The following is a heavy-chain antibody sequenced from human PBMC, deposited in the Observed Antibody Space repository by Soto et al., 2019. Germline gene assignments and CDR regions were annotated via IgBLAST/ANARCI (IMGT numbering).Heavy chain of an antibody. CDR2: INPNSGGT. CDR3: ARDISSSLGAFDI. Sequence: QVQLVQSGAEVKKPGASVKVSGKASGYTFTGYYMHWVRQAPGQGLEWMGWINPNSGGTNYAQKFQGWVTMTRDTSISTAYMELGRLGSDDTAVYYCARDISSSLGAFDIWGQGTMVTVSS. V-gene: IGHV1-2*04. CDR1: GYTFTGYY. J-gene: IGHJ3*02. D-gene: IGHD2-2*01.